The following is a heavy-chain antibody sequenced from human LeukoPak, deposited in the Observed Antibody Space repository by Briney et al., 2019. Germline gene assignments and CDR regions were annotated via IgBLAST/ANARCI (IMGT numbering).Heavy chain of an antibody. CDR3: VRDGEGVAISVNYWFDP. CDR1: GFMFTKYD. Sequence: ASVNVSCKASGFMFTKYDINWVRQARGQRLEWMGWMNPNTGSTGYAQTFQGRVTMTRDTATSTAYMELRGLRSEDTAVYYCVRDGEGVAISVNYWFDPWGQGTLVTVSS. V-gene: IGHV1-8*01. CDR2: MNPNTGST. J-gene: IGHJ5*02. D-gene: IGHD3-10*01.